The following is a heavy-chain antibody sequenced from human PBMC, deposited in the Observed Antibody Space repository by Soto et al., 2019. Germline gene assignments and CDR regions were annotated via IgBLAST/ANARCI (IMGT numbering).Heavy chain of an antibody. D-gene: IGHD2-15*01. CDR2: ISYDGSNK. J-gene: IGHJ4*02. CDR1: GFTFSNYA. CDR3: ARDARYCSGGSCYPYFDY. V-gene: IGHV3-30-3*01. Sequence: QVQLVESGGGVVQPGRSLRLSCAASGFTFSNYAMHWVRQAPGKGLEWVAVISYDGSNKYYADSVKGRFTISRDNSKNTLYLQMNSLRAEDTAVYYCARDARYCSGGSCYPYFDYWGQGTLVTVSS.